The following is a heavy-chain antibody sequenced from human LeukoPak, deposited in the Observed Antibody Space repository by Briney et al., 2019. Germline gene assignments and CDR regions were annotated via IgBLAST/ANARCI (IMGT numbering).Heavy chain of an antibody. CDR2: IRYDGSNK. V-gene: IGHV3-30*02. J-gene: IGHJ4*02. D-gene: IGHD4-17*01. CDR1: GFTFSSYG. Sequence: SGGSLRLSCAASGFTFSSYGMHWVRQAPGKGLEWVAFIRYDGSNKYYADSVKGRFTISRDNAKNSLYLQMNSLRAEDTAVYYCARDGMTTVTTYDYWGQGTLVTVSS. CDR3: ARDGMTTVTTYDY.